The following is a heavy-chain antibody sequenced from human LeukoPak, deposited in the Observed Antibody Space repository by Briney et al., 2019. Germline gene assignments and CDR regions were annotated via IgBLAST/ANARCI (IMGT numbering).Heavy chain of an antibody. V-gene: IGHV3-48*03. D-gene: IGHD2-2*01. CDR3: ARDDHPPWVPAAAYGNDAFDI. CDR1: GFTFSSYE. Sequence: PGRSLRLSCAASGFTFSSYEMNWVRQAPGKGLEWVSYISSSGSTIYYADSVKGRFTISRDNAKNSLYLQMNSLRAEDTAVYYCARDDHPPWVPAAAYGNDAFDIWGQGTMVTVSS. J-gene: IGHJ3*02. CDR2: ISSSGSTI.